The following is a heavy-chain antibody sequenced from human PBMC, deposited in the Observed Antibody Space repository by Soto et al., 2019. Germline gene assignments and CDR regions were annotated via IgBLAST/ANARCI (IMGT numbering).Heavy chain of an antibody. CDR3: ARYDSSGYYWPYYHYGMDV. V-gene: IGHV3-21*01. Sequence: EVQLVESGGGLVKPGGSLRLSCAASGFTFSTYSMNWVRQAPGKGLEWVSSISSSSSYIYYADSVKGRFTISRDNAKNSLYLQMNSLRAEDTAVYYCARYDSSGYYWPYYHYGMDVWGQGTTVTVSS. J-gene: IGHJ6*02. CDR2: ISSSSSYI. D-gene: IGHD3-22*01. CDR1: GFTFSTYS.